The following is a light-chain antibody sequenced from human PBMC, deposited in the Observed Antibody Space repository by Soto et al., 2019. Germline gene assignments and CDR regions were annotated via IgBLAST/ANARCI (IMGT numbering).Light chain of an antibody. CDR2: AAS. CDR3: QKYNGASHLFT. CDR1: HDIGNS. Sequence: DIQMTQSPSSLSASVGDRVTITCRAGHDIGNSLAWYQQKPGQVPKLVIFAASTLQSGVPSRVSGSGSGTDFTLTINRLQPEDVANYYCQKYNGASHLFTFGPGTKVDIK. J-gene: IGKJ3*01. V-gene: IGKV1-27*01.